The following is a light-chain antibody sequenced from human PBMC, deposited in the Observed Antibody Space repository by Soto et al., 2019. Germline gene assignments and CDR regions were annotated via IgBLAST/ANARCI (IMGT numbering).Light chain of an antibody. Sequence: EIVLTQSPATLSLSPGERATLSCRASQNVSSYLAWYQQKPGQAPRLLIYGASTRATGIPARFSGSVSGTEFTLTISSLQSEDFAVYYCQQYNNWPLTFGGGTKVDIK. CDR3: QQYNNWPLT. V-gene: IGKV3-15*01. CDR1: QNVSSY. J-gene: IGKJ4*01. CDR2: GAS.